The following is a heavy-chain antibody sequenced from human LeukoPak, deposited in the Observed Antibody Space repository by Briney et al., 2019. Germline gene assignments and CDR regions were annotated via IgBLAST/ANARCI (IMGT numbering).Heavy chain of an antibody. D-gene: IGHD5-18*01. CDR3: ATTKPIQLWPHDAFDI. CDR1: GYTFTSYY. V-gene: IGHV1-46*01. CDR2: INPSGGST. Sequence: GASVKVSCKASGYTFTSYYMHWVRQAPGQGLEWMGIINPSGGSTSYAQKFQGRVTMTEDTSTDTAYMELSSLRSEDTAVYYCATTKPIQLWPHDAFDIWGQGTMVTVSS. J-gene: IGHJ3*02.